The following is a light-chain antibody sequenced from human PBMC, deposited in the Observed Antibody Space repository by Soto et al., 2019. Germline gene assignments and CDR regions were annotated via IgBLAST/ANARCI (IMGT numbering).Light chain of an antibody. V-gene: IGLV2-14*01. CDR1: SSDVGGYNY. Sequence: QSALTQPASVSGSPGQSITISCTGTSSDVGGYNYVSWYQQHPGKAPKLMIYDVNNRPSGVSNRFSGSKSGNTASLTISGLQAEDEADYYCSSYTSSSTSYVFGTGTKLTVL. CDR2: DVN. CDR3: SSYTSSSTSYV. J-gene: IGLJ1*01.